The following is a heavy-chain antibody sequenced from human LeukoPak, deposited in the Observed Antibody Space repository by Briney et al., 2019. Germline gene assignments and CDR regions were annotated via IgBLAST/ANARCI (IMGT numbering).Heavy chain of an antibody. V-gene: IGHV4-4*07. Sequence: ASETLSLTCTVSGESTRSYYWSWIRQPAGKGLEWIGRIYAGGNTNYNPSLKSRVTISVDTSKNQFSLKLSSVTAADTAVYYCARDGVLRYYDTSGWVDYWGQGTLVTVSS. CDR1: GESTRSYY. CDR3: ARDGVLRYYDTSGWVDY. J-gene: IGHJ4*02. CDR2: IYAGGNT. D-gene: IGHD3-22*01.